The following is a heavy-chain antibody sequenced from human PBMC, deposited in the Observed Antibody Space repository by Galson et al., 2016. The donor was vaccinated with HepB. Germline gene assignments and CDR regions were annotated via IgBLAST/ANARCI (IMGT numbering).Heavy chain of an antibody. CDR3: AKDFGREYYGSSGP. J-gene: IGHJ5*02. CDR1: GFTFSIYA. D-gene: IGHD3-22*01. V-gene: IGHV3-23*01. CDR2: VMGSGVTT. Sequence: SLRLSCAASGFTFSIYAMNWVRQPPGKGLEWVSTVMGSGVTTYYADSVKGRFTVSRDNFRNTVYLQMNSLRAEDTALYYCAKDFGREYYGSSGPWGQGTLVTVSS.